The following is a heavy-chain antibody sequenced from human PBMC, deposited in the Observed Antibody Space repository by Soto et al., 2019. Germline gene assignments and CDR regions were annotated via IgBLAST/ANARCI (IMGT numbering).Heavy chain of an antibody. V-gene: IGHV1-18*01. CDR3: ARHHGPTTSENWFDP. CDR1: GYTFFTYD. Sequence: QVHLVQSGVEVKTPGASVKVSCQASGYTFFTYDISWVRQAPGQGLEWMGWISTYSGDTKYAQESQGSVTMTTDTSTTTAFLELRSLRYDYTAVYYCARHHGPTTSENWFDPWGQGTLVTVSS. J-gene: IGHJ5*02. CDR2: ISTYSGDT. D-gene: IGHD5-12*01.